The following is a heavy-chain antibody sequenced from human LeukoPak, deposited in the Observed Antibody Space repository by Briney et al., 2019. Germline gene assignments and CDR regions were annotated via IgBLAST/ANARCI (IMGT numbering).Heavy chain of an antibody. CDR1: GFTFSIYA. Sequence: EGSLRLSCAASGFTFSIYAMSWVRQAPGKGLQWVSSITSSGDGTYYADSVKGRFTISRDNSENMLYLQMNSLRVEDTAVYFCAKDRPNYYGSNGHYYRRDGDYWGQGTLVTVSS. CDR3: AKDRPNYYGSNGHYYRRDGDY. J-gene: IGHJ4*02. D-gene: IGHD3-22*01. CDR2: ITSSGDGT. V-gene: IGHV3-23*01.